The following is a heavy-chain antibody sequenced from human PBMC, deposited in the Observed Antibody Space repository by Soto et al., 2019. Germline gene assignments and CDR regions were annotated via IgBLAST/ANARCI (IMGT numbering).Heavy chain of an antibody. CDR2: IIPIFGTA. D-gene: IGHD3-10*01. CDR1: GGTFSSYA. V-gene: IGHV1-69*01. CDR3: XXXXXXXRWFGESRGLDY. Sequence: QVQLVQSGAEVKKPGSSVKVSCKASGGTFSSYAISWVRQAPGQGLEWMGGIIPIFGTANYAQKFQGRVTITADESTSTAYMELSSLRSEDTAVYYCXXXXXXXRWFGESRGLDYWGQGTLVTVSS. J-gene: IGHJ4*02.